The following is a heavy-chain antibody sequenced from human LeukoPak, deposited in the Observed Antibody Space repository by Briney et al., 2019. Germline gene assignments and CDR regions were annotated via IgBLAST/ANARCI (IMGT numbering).Heavy chain of an antibody. D-gene: IGHD3-22*01. CDR2: ISSSSYI. V-gene: IGHV3-21*01. J-gene: IGHJ4*02. CDR1: GFTFSSYS. CDR3: ARAHILYYYDSSGYYSHHDFDY. Sequence: PGGSLRLSCAASGFTFSSYSMNWVRQAPGKGLEWVSSISSSSYIYYADSVRGRFTISRDNAKNSLYLQMNSLRAEDTAVYYCARAHILYYYDSSGYYSHHDFDYWGQGTLVTVSS.